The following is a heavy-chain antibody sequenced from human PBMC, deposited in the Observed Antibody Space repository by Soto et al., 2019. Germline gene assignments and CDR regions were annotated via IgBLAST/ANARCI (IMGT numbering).Heavy chain of an antibody. CDR3: AASIFYYGMDV. CDR2: IYPGDSDT. CDR1: GYTFTNYW. Sequence: GESLKISCKGSGYTFTNYWIGWVRQMPGKGLEWMGIIYPGDSDTKYNPSFQGQVTISADKSITTTYLRWTSLEASDTAIYYCAASIFYYGMDVWGQGTTVTVSS. J-gene: IGHJ6*02. V-gene: IGHV5-51*01.